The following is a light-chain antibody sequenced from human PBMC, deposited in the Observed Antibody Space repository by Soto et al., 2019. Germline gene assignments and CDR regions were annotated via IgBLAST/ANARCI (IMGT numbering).Light chain of an antibody. CDR1: QDVDSW. J-gene: IGKJ1*01. Sequence: DIQMTQSPSSVSASVGDRVTITCRASQDVDSWLAWYQQKPGKAPKLLIYAASNLQSGVPSRFTGSGSGTDFTVTIRSLQPEDFATYYCQQSYSTPRTSGQGTKVDIK. CDR3: QQSYSTPRT. V-gene: IGKV1-12*01. CDR2: AAS.